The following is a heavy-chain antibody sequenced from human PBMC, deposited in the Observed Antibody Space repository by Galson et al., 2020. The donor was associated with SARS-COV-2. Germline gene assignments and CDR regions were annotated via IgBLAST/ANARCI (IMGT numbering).Heavy chain of an antibody. CDR3: AKRYSGSRYWYFDL. CDR1: GFTFSSYA. CDR2: ISASGSDT. J-gene: IGHJ2*01. Sequence: GGSLRLYCAASGFTFSSYAMSWVRQSPGKGLEWVSLISASGSDTFYADSVKGRFTISRDNYRYTLFLQMDSLRAEDTAVYYCAKRYSGSRYWYFDLWGRGTLVTVSS. V-gene: IGHV3-23*01. D-gene: IGHD1-26*01.